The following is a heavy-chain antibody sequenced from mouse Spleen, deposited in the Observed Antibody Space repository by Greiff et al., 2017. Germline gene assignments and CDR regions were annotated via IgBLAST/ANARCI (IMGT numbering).Heavy chain of an antibody. V-gene: IGHV5-12*01. Sequence: EVKLVESGGGLVQPGGSLKLSCAASGFTFSDYYMYWVRQTPEKRLEWVAYISTGGGSTYYPDTVKGRFTISRDNAKNTLYLQMSRLKSEDTAMYSCARAYYSNDYAMDYWGQGTSVTVSS. CDR2: ISTGGGST. CDR3: ARAYYSNDYAMDY. J-gene: IGHJ4*01. CDR1: GFTFSDYY. D-gene: IGHD2-5*01.